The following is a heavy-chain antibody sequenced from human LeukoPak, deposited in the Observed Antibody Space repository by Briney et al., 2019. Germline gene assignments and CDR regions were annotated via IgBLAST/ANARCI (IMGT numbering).Heavy chain of an antibody. Sequence: SETPSLTCTVSGGSISSYYWSWIRQPPGKGLEWIGYIYYSGSTNYNPSLKSRVTISVDTSKNQFSLKLSSVTAADTAVYYCASYDFWSGYLDYWGQGTLVTVSS. J-gene: IGHJ4*02. D-gene: IGHD3-3*01. CDR1: GGSISSYY. V-gene: IGHV4-59*01. CDR3: ASYDFWSGYLDY. CDR2: IYYSGST.